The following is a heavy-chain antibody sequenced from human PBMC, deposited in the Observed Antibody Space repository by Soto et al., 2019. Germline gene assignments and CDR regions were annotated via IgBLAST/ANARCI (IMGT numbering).Heavy chain of an antibody. V-gene: IGHV3-30*18. CDR3: AKVCYSNYALDY. Sequence: PGGSLRLSCAASGFTFSSYGMHWVRQAPGKGLEWVAVISYDGSNKYYADSVKGRFTISRDNSKNTLYLQMNSLRAEDTAVYYCAKVCYSNYALDYWGQGTLVTVSS. J-gene: IGHJ4*02. D-gene: IGHD4-4*01. CDR1: GFTFSSYG. CDR2: ISYDGSNK.